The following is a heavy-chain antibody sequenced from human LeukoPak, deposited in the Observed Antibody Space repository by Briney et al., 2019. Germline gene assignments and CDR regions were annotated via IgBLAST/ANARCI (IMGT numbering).Heavy chain of an antibody. Sequence: GGSLRLSCAVSGFTFSSYSMSWVRQAPGEGLEWVSVVSGTGGDTSYADSVKGRFTISRDSSTNTLHLRMNSLRAEDTAIYYCARSRYDYVWGSCVDYWGQGALVTVSS. D-gene: IGHD3-16*01. V-gene: IGHV3-23*01. CDR2: VSGTGGDT. CDR1: GFTFSSYS. CDR3: ARSRYDYVWGSCVDY. J-gene: IGHJ4*02.